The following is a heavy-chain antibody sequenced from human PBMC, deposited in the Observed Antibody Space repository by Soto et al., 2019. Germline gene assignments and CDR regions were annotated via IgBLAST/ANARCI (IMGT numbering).Heavy chain of an antibody. J-gene: IGHJ6*02. CDR2: ISGSGGIT. V-gene: IGHV3-23*01. Sequence: GWLRRAGSASGCTFGDHAMSWVRQAPGKGLEWVSGISGSGGITYYEDSVKGRFTISRDNAKNTLYLQMNSLRAEDTAVYYCAKGLPIMVRKVITPPQYYYGMDVWGQGTTVTVYS. CDR1: GCTFGDHA. D-gene: IGHD3-10*01. CDR3: AKGLPIMVRKVITPPQYYYGMDV.